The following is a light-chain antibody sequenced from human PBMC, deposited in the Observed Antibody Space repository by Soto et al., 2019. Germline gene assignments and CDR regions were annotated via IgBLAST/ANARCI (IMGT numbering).Light chain of an antibody. J-gene: IGLJ2*01. CDR3: CSYAGNYTV. V-gene: IGLV2-11*01. Sequence: QLVLTQPRSVSGSPGQSVTISCTGTRSDVGGYDYVSWYQQHPGKAPKLMIYDVNKWPSGVPDRFSGSKFGNTASLTISGLQAEDEAEYYCCSYAGNYTVFGGGTKVTVL. CDR2: DVN. CDR1: RSDVGGYDY.